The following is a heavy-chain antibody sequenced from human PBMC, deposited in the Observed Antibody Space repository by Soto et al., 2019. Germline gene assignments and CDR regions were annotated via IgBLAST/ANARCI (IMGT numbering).Heavy chain of an antibody. J-gene: IGHJ5*02. D-gene: IGHD2-8*02. Sequence: QVQLQESGPGLVKPSQTLSLTCSVSGGSISSGGYYWSWIRQHPGKGLEWIGYIYYDGSTYYNPSRKSRITMSVDTYENEFCLKLSSGTGADPAIYYCATDDCGGGGCLTSWGQGTLVTISS. V-gene: IGHV4-31*03. CDR1: GGSISSGGYY. CDR3: ATDDCGGGGCLTS. CDR2: IYYDGST.